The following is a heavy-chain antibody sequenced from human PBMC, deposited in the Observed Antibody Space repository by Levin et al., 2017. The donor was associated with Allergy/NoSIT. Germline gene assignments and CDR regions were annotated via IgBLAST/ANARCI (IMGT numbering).Heavy chain of an antibody. CDR1: GFKFDDFA. Sequence: SLKISCAAAGFKFDDFAMYWVRQAPGKGLEWVSSISWNSVNIGYAESVKGRFTISRDNAKKSLYLEMNSLRAEDTALDYCVKSGIEAGTHGPGPFYSYAMHVCGQGATVAVSS. V-gene: IGHV3-9*01. CDR3: VKSGIEAGTHGPGPFYSYAMHV. D-gene: IGHD3-10*01. J-gene: IGHJ6*01. CDR2: ISWNSVNI.